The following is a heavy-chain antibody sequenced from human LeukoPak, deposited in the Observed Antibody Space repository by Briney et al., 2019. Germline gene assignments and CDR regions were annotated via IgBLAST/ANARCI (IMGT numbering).Heavy chain of an antibody. Sequence: PGGSLRLSCAASGFTFSSYEMSSARHAPGKGLEWVANIKQDGSEKNYVDSVKGRFTISRDNAKNSLYLQMNSLRAEDTAVYYCAREPRWGYGMDVWGQGTAVPVSS. V-gene: IGHV3-7*01. CDR1: GFTFSSYE. J-gene: IGHJ6*01. CDR2: IKQDGSEK. D-gene: IGHD5-24*01. CDR3: AREPRWGYGMDV.